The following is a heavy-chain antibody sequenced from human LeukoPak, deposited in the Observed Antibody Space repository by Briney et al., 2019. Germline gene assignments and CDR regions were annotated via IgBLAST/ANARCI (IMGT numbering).Heavy chain of an antibody. Sequence: SVTVSCKASVGTFSSYAISWVRQAPGQGLEWMGGIIPIFGTANYAQKFQGRVTITADKSTSTAYMELSSLRSEDTAVYYCAREDVAYCSITSCYAGWFDPWGQGTLVTVSS. V-gene: IGHV1-69*06. CDR1: VGTFSSYA. D-gene: IGHD2-2*01. CDR3: AREDVAYCSITSCYAGWFDP. J-gene: IGHJ5*02. CDR2: IIPIFGTA.